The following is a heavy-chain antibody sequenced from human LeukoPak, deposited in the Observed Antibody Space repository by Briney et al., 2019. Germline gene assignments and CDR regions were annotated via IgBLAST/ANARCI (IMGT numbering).Heavy chain of an antibody. D-gene: IGHD2-2*01. CDR1: GFTFSGSA. Sequence: PGGSLRLSCAASGFTFSGSAMHWVRQASGKGLEWVGRIRSKANSYATAYAASVKGRFTISRDDSKNTAYLQMNSLKTEDTAVYYCHVGGIGGVPAATAHFGYWGQGTLVTVSS. J-gene: IGHJ4*02. CDR3: HVGGIGGVPAATAHFGY. CDR2: IRSKANSYAT. V-gene: IGHV3-73*01.